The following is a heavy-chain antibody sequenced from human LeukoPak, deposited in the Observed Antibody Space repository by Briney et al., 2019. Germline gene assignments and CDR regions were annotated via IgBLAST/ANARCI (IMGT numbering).Heavy chain of an antibody. CDR1: GVTFSSYG. CDR3: AKVLSTGVLDC. Sequence: PGGSLRLSCAASGVTFSSYGMHWVRQAPGKGLEGVAVISYEGSYKYYADSVKGRFTISRHNSKNTLYLQMNSLRAEDTAVYYCAKVLSTGVLDCWGQGTLVTVSS. V-gene: IGHV3-30*18. J-gene: IGHJ4*02. CDR2: ISYEGSYK. D-gene: IGHD2-8*02.